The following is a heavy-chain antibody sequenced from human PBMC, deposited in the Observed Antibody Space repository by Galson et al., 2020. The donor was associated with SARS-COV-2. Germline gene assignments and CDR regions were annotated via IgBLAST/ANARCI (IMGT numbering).Heavy chain of an antibody. J-gene: IGHJ4*01. D-gene: IGHD4-17*01. CDR1: GFTFSNYV. Sequence: GESLKISCAVPGFTFSNYVMVWVRQAPGKGLEWVAGISGSADSTYYGDSVGGRFSISRDNSKNTVYLQMNSLRADDTAVYYCAKGTGYGGNPARAYWGRGTLVRVSS. V-gene: IGHV3-23*01. CDR3: AKGTGYGGNPARAY. CDR2: ISGSADST.